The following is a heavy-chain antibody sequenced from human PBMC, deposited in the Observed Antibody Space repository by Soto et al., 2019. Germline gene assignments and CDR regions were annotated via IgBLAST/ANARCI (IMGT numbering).Heavy chain of an antibody. CDR3: HGYGY. J-gene: IGHJ4*02. CDR2: IHSGVST. D-gene: IGHD5-12*01. CDR1: GFSVTANY. Sequence: EVQVVESGGGLIQPGGSLRLSCEVSGFSVTANYMSWVRQAPGKGLEWVSVIHSGVSTYYIDSVKGLFSISRDISKNTLYLQMNSLRAEDTAVYYCHGYGYWGQGTLVTVSS. V-gene: IGHV3-53*01.